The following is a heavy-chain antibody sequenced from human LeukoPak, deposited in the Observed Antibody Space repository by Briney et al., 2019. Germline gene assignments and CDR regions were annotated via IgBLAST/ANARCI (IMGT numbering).Heavy chain of an antibody. CDR2: IKSKTDGGTT. D-gene: IGHD6-13*01. CDR3: TRQQLVLDY. Sequence: GGSLRLPCAASGFTFSNAWMSWVRQAPGKGLEWVGHIKSKTDGGTTDYAAPVKGRFTISRDDSKNTLYLQMNSLKTEDTAVFYCTRQQLVLDYWGQGTLGAGSS. V-gene: IGHV3-15*01. CDR1: GFTFSNAW. J-gene: IGHJ4*02.